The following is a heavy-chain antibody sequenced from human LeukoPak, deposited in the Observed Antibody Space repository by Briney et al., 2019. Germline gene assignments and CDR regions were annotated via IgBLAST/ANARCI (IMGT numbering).Heavy chain of an antibody. Sequence: SETLSLTCTVSGGSISSYYWSWIRQPPGKGLEWIGYIYYSGSTNYNPSLKSRVTISVDTSKNQFSLKLSSVTAADTAVYYCARCHGSGSYYYYYYYMDVWGKGTTVTISS. V-gene: IGHV4-59*08. CDR1: GGSISSYY. CDR3: ARCHGSGSYYYYYYYMDV. D-gene: IGHD3-10*01. J-gene: IGHJ6*03. CDR2: IYYSGST.